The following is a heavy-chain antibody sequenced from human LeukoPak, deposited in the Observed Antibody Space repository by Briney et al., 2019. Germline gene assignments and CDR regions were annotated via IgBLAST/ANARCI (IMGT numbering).Heavy chain of an antibody. J-gene: IGHJ5*02. Sequence: SVKVSCKASGGTFSSYAISWVRQAPGQGLEWMGRIIPILGIANYAQKFQGRVTITADKSTSTAYMELSSLRSEDTAVYYCAGLGASGNGYLSWFDPWGQGTLVTVSS. CDR1: GGTFSSYA. D-gene: IGHD3-22*01. V-gene: IGHV1-69*04. CDR3: AGLGASGNGYLSWFDP. CDR2: IIPILGIA.